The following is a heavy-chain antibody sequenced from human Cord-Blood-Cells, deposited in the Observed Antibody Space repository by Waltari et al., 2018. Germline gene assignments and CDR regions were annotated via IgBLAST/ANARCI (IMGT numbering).Heavy chain of an antibody. D-gene: IGHD3-3*01. CDR3: ARGDLYDFWGGLSPNYYYYYGMDV. V-gene: IGHV4-31*03. J-gene: IGHJ6*02. Sequence: QVQLQESGPGLVKPSQTLSLTCTVPGGSISRGGYYWSWIHQHPGKGLERIGYIYYSGSTYYNPSLKSRVTISVDTSKNQFSLKLSSVTAADTAVYYCARGDLYDFWGGLSPNYYYYYGMDVWGQGTTVTVSS. CDR2: IYYSGST. CDR1: GGSISRGGYY.